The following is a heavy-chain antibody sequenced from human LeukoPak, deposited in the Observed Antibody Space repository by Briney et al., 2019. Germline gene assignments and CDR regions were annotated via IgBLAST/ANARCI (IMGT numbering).Heavy chain of an antibody. Sequence: GASVKVSCKASGYTFTSYGISWVRQATGQGLEWMGWISAYNGDTNYAQKPQGRVTLTTDTSTRTAYMELRSLRSDDTAVYYCARDHEASDSTCNYWGQGTLVTVSS. CDR1: GYTFTSYG. V-gene: IGHV1-18*01. D-gene: IGHD2-21*01. J-gene: IGHJ4*02. CDR2: ISAYNGDT. CDR3: ARDHEASDSTCNY.